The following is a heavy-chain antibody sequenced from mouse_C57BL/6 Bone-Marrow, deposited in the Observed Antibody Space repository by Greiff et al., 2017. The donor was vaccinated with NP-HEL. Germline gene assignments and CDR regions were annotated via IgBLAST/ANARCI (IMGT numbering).Heavy chain of an antibody. CDR3: ARNGITTVVFDY. D-gene: IGHD1-1*01. V-gene: IGHV1-26*01. CDR1: GYTFTDYY. CDR2: INPNNGGT. Sequence: EVQLQQSGPELVKPGASVKISCKASGYTFTDYYMNWVKQSHGKSLEWIGDINPNNGGTSYNQKFKGKATLTVDKSSSTAYMELRSLTSEDSAVYYCARNGITTVVFDYWGQGTTLTVSS. J-gene: IGHJ2*01.